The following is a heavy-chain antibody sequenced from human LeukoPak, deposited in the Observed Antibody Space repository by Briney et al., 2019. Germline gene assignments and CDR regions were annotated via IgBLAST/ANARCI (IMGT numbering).Heavy chain of an antibody. V-gene: IGHV3-11*01. J-gene: IGHJ4*02. CDR2: ISSSGSTI. CDR3: ARARLAVWDRDWAYYFDF. Sequence: GGSLRLSCAASAFTFSDYYMSWIRQAPGKVLEWLSYISSSGSTIYYADSVKGRFTISRDNAKNSLYLLMNSLRAEDTAVYYCARARLAVWDRDWAYYFDFWGQGTLVTVSS. CDR1: AFTFSDYY. D-gene: IGHD6-19*01.